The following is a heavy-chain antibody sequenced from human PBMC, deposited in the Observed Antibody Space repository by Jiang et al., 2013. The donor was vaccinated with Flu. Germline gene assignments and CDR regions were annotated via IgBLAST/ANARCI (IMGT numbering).Heavy chain of an antibody. CDR2: IYHSGST. V-gene: IGHV4-4*02. Sequence: TCAVSGGSISTSNWWSWVRQPPGKGLEWIGEIYHSGSTKYNPSLKGRATISVDKSQNQFSLNLYSVTAADTAVYYCARDRSSHDIDAFDIWGQGTIVTVSS. CDR1: GGSISTSNW. D-gene: IGHD6-13*01. CDR3: ARDRSSHDIDAFDI. J-gene: IGHJ3*02.